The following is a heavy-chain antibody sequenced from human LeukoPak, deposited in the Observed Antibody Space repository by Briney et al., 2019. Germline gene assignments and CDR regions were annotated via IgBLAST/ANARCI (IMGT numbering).Heavy chain of an antibody. V-gene: IGHV3-74*01. CDR1: GFTFSYNW. CDR2: INSDGGTT. J-gene: IGHJ4*02. Sequence: GGSLRLSCAASGFTFSYNWMHWVRQAPGKGLVWVSRINSDGGTTTYADSVKGRFTISRDNSKNTLYLQMNSLRAEDTAVYYCAGQSTVTTWSFDYWGQGTLVTVSS. D-gene: IGHD4-11*01. CDR3: AGQSTVTTWSFDY.